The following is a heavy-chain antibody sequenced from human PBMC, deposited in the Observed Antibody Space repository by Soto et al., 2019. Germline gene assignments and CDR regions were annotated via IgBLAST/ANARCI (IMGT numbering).Heavy chain of an antibody. CDR1: GGSISVFF. J-gene: IGHJ6*01. CDR2: VAASGST. Sequence: PSETLSVTCTLSGGSISVFFWTWVRQPPGMPLEGLGHVAASGSTAYNPSLLSRLSLSLDVSKNRFSLELTSVTAADTATYFCARGGSTHYYYGLDVWGQGTTVTVSS. CDR3: ARGGSTHYYYGLDV. V-gene: IGHV4-4*07.